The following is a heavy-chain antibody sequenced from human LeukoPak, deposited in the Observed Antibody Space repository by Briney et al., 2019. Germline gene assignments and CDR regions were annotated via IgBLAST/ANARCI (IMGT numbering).Heavy chain of an antibody. CDR2: IKPDGSEK. CDR1: GFTLSGYW. V-gene: IGHV3-7*04. CDR3: ARDRIQLWSHDY. D-gene: IGHD5-18*01. Sequence: TGGSLRLSCAASGFTLSGYWMSWVRQAPGKGLEWVANIKPDGSEKYYVDSVKGRFTISRDNAKNSLYLQMNGLRAEDTAVYYCARDRIQLWSHDYWGQGTLVTVSS. J-gene: IGHJ4*02.